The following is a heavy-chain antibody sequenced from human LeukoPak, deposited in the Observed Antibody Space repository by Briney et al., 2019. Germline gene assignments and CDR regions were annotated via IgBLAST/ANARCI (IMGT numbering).Heavy chain of an antibody. CDR2: INTDGSST. Sequence: GGSLRLSCAASGFTFSSYWMHWVRQAPGKGLVWVSRINTDGSSTSYADSVKGRFTISRDNSKNTLYLQMNSLRAEDTAAYYCARDPEGRLSFDYWGQGTLVTVSS. D-gene: IGHD3-10*01. V-gene: IGHV3-74*01. CDR1: GFTFSSYW. J-gene: IGHJ4*02. CDR3: ARDPEGRLSFDY.